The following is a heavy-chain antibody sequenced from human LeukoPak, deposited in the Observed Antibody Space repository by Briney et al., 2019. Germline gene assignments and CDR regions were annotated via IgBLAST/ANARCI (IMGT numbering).Heavy chain of an antibody. CDR1: GFTFKNYN. CDR2: INTDGTVT. D-gene: IGHD6-19*01. J-gene: IGHJ4*02. Sequence: PGGSLRLSCAASGFTFKNYNMHWVRQAPGKGLESVSRINTDGTVTTYADSVKGRFTVSRDNADNTMFLQMNSVRDEDTAVYYCATKQWLAPPPDSWGQGTPVTVSS. V-gene: IGHV3-74*01. CDR3: ATKQWLAPPPDS.